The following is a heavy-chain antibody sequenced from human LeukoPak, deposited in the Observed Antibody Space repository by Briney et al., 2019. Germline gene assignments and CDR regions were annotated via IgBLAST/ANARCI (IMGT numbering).Heavy chain of an antibody. CDR2: ISGGGDFT. CDR1: GFTFSSYG. CDR3: ARVYLSGTYAKIDF. V-gene: IGHV3-21*04. Sequence: GGSLRLSCAASGFTFSSYGMHWVRQAPGKGLECVSAISGGGDFTKYADSVKGRFTISRDNAKNSLFLQMNSLRAEDTAFYYCARVYLSGTYAKIDFWGQGTLVTVSS. J-gene: IGHJ4*02. D-gene: IGHD1-26*01.